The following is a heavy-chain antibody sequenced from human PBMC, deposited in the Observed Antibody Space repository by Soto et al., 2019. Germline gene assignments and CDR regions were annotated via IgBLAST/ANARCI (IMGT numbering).Heavy chain of an antibody. CDR2: IYYRGNT. CDR3: ARLEGLATISYYFDF. D-gene: IGHD3-9*01. J-gene: IGHJ4*02. Sequence: GSLRLYWAASGFTVVIIYMSWVRQAPGKGLEWIGCIYYRGNTNYNPSLQTRVTISLDKSKSQFSLKLNSVTAADSAVYFCARLEGLATISYYFDFWGQGALVTVSS. V-gene: IGHV4-59*08. CDR1: GFTVVIIY.